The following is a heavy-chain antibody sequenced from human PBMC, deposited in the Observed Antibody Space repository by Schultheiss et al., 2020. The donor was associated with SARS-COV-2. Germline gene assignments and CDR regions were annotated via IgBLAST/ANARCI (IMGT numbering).Heavy chain of an antibody. CDR2: SIPIFGTA. J-gene: IGHJ6*02. Sequence: SVKVSCKAFGDTFTRYAISWVRQAPGQGLEWLGGSIPIFGTANYTQKFQGRVTITADESTSTAYMELSSLRSEDTAVYYCARDMSPTYYYGSGSYYNGYYYYGMDVWGQGTTVTVSS. CDR1: GDTFTRYA. V-gene: IGHV1-69*13. CDR3: ARDMSPTYYYGSGSYYNGYYYYGMDV. D-gene: IGHD3-10*01.